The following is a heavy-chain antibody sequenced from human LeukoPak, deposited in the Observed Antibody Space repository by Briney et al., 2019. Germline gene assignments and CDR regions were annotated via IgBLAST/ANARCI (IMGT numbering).Heavy chain of an antibody. Sequence: GGSVKVSCKTSGYTFSNFGINWVRQAPGQGLEWMGWISGNNDNPNYGQKLQGRLSVPTDTSTSTAYMELWNLRFDDSAVYYCARDGTRTDDYWGQGTLVTVSS. D-gene: IGHD1-26*01. CDR2: ISGNNDNP. J-gene: IGHJ4*02. V-gene: IGHV1-18*01. CDR3: ARDGTRTDDY. CDR1: GYTFSNFG.